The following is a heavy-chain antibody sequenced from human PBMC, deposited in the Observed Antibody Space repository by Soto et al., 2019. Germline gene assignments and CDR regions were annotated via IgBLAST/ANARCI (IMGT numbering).Heavy chain of an antibody. Sequence: QVQLVQSGAEVRKPGSSVKVSCKASGGTFSRHAISWVRQAPGQGLEWMGGIIPIFGTANHAQKFQGRVTIIADESTNTVYMELSSLRPEATAMYYCARGWGYDSNDYYYAYWGQGTLVIVSS. J-gene: IGHJ4*02. D-gene: IGHD3-22*01. CDR1: GGTFSRHA. V-gene: IGHV1-69*01. CDR3: ARGWGYDSNDYYYAY. CDR2: IIPIFGTA.